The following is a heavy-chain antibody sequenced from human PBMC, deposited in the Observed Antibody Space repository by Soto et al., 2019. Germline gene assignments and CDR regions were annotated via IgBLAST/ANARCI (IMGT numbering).Heavy chain of an antibody. CDR1: GCPFSSYS. V-gene: IGHV3-23*01. CDR3: ANQLGYCSSTSCYGAFDI. CDR2: ISGSGGST. Sequence: PGGSLSLSCAAAGCPFSSYSMSWVRQAPGKGLEWVSAISGSGGSTYYADSVKGRFTISRDNSKNTPYLQMNSLRAEDTAVYYCANQLGYCSSTSCYGAFDIWGQGTMVTVSS. D-gene: IGHD2-2*01. J-gene: IGHJ3*02.